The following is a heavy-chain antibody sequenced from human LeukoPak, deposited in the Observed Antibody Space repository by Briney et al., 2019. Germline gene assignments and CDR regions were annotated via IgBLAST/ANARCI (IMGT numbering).Heavy chain of an antibody. CDR1: GGSISSYY. J-gene: IGHJ4*02. V-gene: IGHV4-59*01. CDR3: ARRGYSYGYEYYFDY. CDR2: IYYSGST. Sequence: SETLSLTCTVSGGSISSYYWSWIRQPPGKGLEWIGYIYYSGSTNYKPSLKSRVTLSVDTSKHQFSLKLSSVTAADKAVYYCARRGYSYGYEYYFDYWGQGNLVTVSS. D-gene: IGHD5-18*01.